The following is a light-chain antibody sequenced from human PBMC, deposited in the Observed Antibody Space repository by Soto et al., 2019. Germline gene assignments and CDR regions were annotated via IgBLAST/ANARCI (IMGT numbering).Light chain of an antibody. CDR1: SSDIGGYNL. Sequence: QSVLTQPASVSGSPGQSITISCTGTSSDIGGYNLVSWYQQHPGKAPKLIIYEATKRPSGVSDRFSGSSSGNTASLTISVLQPEDEADYSCYSFAGSATFVFSGGTKLTVL. J-gene: IGLJ2*01. V-gene: IGLV2-23*02. CDR3: YSFAGSATFV. CDR2: EAT.